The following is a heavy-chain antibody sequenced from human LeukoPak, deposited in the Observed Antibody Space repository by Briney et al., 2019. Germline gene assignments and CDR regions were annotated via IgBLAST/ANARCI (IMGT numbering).Heavy chain of an antibody. CDR3: VKSGGYYYMDA. CDR2: IRWNSDII. V-gene: IGHV3-9*03. J-gene: IGHJ6*03. D-gene: IGHD3-16*01. CDR1: GFIFYEYA. Sequence: PGRSLRLSCAASGFIFYEYAMHWVRQAPGKGLEWVSTIRWNSDIILYADSVKGRFTISRDNDKNTLYLEMNSLRPEDMALYYCVKSGGYYYMDAWGKGTTVIVSS.